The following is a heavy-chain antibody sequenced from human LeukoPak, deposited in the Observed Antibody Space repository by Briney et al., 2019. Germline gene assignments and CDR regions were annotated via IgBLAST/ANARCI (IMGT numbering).Heavy chain of an antibody. Sequence: GESLRLSCAASGFTFSSYSMNWVRQAPGKGLEWVSSISSSSSYIYYADSVKGRFTISRDNAKNSLYLQMNSLRAEDTAVYYCARGAVAGTLLTGYWGQGTLVTVSS. V-gene: IGHV3-21*01. D-gene: IGHD6-19*01. CDR2: ISSSSSYI. J-gene: IGHJ4*02. CDR3: ARGAVAGTLLTGY. CDR1: GFTFSSYS.